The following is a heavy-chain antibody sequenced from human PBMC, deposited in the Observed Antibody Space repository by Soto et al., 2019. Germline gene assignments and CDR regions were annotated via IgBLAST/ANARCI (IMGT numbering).Heavy chain of an antibody. Sequence: ASVKVSCKASGYTFTSYGISWVRQAPGQRLEXXGXXNXGXXXTXXSQTFQGRVTLTRDTSTTTVYMELNTLTSQDTAVYYCARGFYGSADFWGQGTLVTVSS. CDR3: ARGFYGSADF. CDR1: GYTFTSYG. CDR2: XNXGXXXT. J-gene: IGHJ4*02. D-gene: IGHD3-10*01. V-gene: IGHV1-3*01.